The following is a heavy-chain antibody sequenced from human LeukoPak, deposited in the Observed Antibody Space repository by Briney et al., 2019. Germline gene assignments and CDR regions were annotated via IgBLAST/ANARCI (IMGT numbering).Heavy chain of an antibody. CDR2: IYYSGST. Sequence: PSETLSLTCTVSGGSISSTTYYWSWIRQHPGKGLEWIGYIYYSGSTYYNPSLKSRVTISVDTSKNQFSLKLSSVTAADTAVYYCARVAGYSGYDGDYWGQGTLVTVSS. V-gene: IGHV4-31*03. CDR1: GGSISSTTYY. J-gene: IGHJ4*02. D-gene: IGHD5-12*01. CDR3: ARVAGYSGYDGDY.